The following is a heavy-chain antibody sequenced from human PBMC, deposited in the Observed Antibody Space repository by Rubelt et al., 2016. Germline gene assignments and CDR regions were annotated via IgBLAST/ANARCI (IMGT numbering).Heavy chain of an antibody. CDR2: IISKTDGGTT. CDR1: GFTFSNAW. J-gene: IGHJ5*02. CDR3: TTDRYYYDSSGFPWFDP. D-gene: IGHD3-22*01. V-gene: IGHV3-15*01. Sequence: SLRLSCAGSGFTFSNAWMSWVRQAPGKGLEWVGRIISKTDGGTTDYAAPVKGRFTISRDDSKNTLYLQMNSLKTEDTAVYYCTTDRYYYDSSGFPWFDPWGQGTLVTVSS.